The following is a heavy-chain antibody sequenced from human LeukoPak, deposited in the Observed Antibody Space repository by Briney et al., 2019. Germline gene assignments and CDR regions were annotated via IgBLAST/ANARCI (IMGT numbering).Heavy chain of an antibody. CDR3: ARGLWTAARFQRY. J-gene: IGHJ4*01. CDR1: GGSFSGYY. CDR2: INHSGST. Sequence: SETLSLTCAVYGGSFSGYYWSWIRQPPGKGLEWIGEINHSGSTNYNPSLKSRVTISVDMSKNQFSLKLSSVTAADTAVYYCARGLWTAARFQRYWPHVTLVNVCS. V-gene: IGHV4-34*01. D-gene: IGHD6-6*01.